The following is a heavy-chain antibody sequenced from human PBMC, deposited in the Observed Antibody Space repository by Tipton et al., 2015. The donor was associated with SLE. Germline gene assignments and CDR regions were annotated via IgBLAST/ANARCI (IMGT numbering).Heavy chain of an antibody. V-gene: IGHV5-51*03. J-gene: IGHJ4*02. CDR1: GYSFTSYW. D-gene: IGHD6-13*01. Sequence: QLVQSGAEVKKPGESPKIPCKGSGYSFTSYWIGWVRQMPGKGLDWMGILYPGDSDTRYSPSFQGQVTISADKSISTAYLQWSSLKASDTAMYYCARPGYSWSWAGYFFDYWGQGTLVTVSS. CDR3: ARPGYSWSWAGYFFDY. CDR2: LYPGDSDT.